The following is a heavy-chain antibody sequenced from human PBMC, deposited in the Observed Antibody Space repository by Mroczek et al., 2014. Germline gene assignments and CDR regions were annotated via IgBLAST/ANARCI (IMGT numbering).Heavy chain of an antibody. J-gene: IGHJ3*02. CDR1: GFTFSDYY. V-gene: IGHV3-11*01. D-gene: IGHD6-6*01. CDR3: ARSLIVGRRTQYSSSFQSRIDAFDI. Sequence: VQLVQSGGGLVKPGGSLRLSCAASGFTFSDYYMSWIRQAPGKGLEWVSYISSSGSTIYYADSVKGRFTISRDNAKNSLYLQMNSLRAEDTAVYYCARSLIVGRRTQYSSSFQSRIDAFDIWGQGTMVTVSS. CDR2: ISSSGSTI.